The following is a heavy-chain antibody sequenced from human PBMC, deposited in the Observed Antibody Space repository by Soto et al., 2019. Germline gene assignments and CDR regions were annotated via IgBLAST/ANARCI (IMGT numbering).Heavy chain of an antibody. D-gene: IGHD6-19*01. Sequence: SETLSLTCTVSGVSISSGGYYWSWIRQHPGKGLEWIGYIYYSGNTYYNPSLKSRVTISVDTSKNQFSLKLSSVTATDTAVYYCARHRSSGWFLIDYWGQGTLVTVSS. CDR1: GVSISSGGYY. CDR3: ARHRSSGWFLIDY. V-gene: IGHV4-39*01. J-gene: IGHJ4*02. CDR2: IYYSGNT.